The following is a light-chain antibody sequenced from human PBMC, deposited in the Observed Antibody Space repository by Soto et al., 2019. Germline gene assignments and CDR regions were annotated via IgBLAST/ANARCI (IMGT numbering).Light chain of an antibody. CDR3: QQYNSYSRT. CDR1: QSISSW. J-gene: IGKJ1*01. V-gene: IGKV1-5*01. CDR2: DAS. Sequence: QMTQSPSTLSASVGDRVTITCRASQSISSWLAWYQQKPGKAPKLLIYDASSLESGVPSRFSGSGSGTEFTLTISSLQPDDFATYYCQQYNSYSRTFGQGTKVDIK.